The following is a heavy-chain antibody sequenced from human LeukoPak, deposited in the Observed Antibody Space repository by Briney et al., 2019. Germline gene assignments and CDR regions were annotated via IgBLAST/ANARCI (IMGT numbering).Heavy chain of an antibody. J-gene: IGHJ4*02. Sequence: SETLSLTCTVSGVSISGYYWSWIRQPAGKGLEWIGYIYSSGNTNYNPSLKGRVTMSVDTSKNQFSLKVNSVTAADTAVFYCARGGSKAAATFDYWGQGTLVTVSS. CDR1: GVSISGYY. CDR3: ARGGSKAAATFDY. CDR2: IYSSGNT. V-gene: IGHV4-4*07. D-gene: IGHD2-15*01.